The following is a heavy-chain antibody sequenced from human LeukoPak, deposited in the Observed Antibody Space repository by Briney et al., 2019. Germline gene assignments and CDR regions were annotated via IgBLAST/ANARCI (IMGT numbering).Heavy chain of an antibody. Sequence: GGSLRLSCAASGFTFSISGMHWVRQAPGKGLEWVAVISYDGSNKYYADSVKGRFTISRDNSKNTLYLQMNSLRAEDTAVYYCAKDRGMSSGWFHFDYWGQGTLVTVSS. J-gene: IGHJ4*02. CDR1: GFTFSISG. CDR2: ISYDGSNK. D-gene: IGHD6-19*01. CDR3: AKDRGMSSGWFHFDY. V-gene: IGHV3-30*18.